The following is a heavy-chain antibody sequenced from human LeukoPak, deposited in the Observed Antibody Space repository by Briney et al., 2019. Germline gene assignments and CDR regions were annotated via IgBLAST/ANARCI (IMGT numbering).Heavy chain of an antibody. CDR3: AKDTMGAAGSFDY. Sequence: GGSLRLSCSVSGFTLNKYPMNWVRQAPGKGPEWISTLAYSGAAHYGDSVKGRFTISRDDSKNTVYLQMNSLRAEDTAVYYCAKDTMGAAGSFDYWGQGALVTVSS. J-gene: IGHJ4*02. V-gene: IGHV3-23*01. D-gene: IGHD6-13*01. CDR2: LAYSGAA. CDR1: GFTLNKYP.